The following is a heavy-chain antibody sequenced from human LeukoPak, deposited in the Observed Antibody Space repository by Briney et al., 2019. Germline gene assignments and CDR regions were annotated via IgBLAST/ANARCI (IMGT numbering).Heavy chain of an antibody. CDR2: ISYDGTDK. J-gene: IGHJ3*01. CDR3: AKSLLTTASGTGRAFDL. V-gene: IGHV3-30*18. CDR1: GFTFSVYG. Sequence: PGGSLRLSCAASGFTFSVYGMYWVRQPPGKGLEWVALISYDGTDKYHVDSVKGRFTISRDNSNNTLYLQMNSLRPDDTAVYYCAKSLLTTASGTGRAFDLWGQGTMVTVSS. D-gene: IGHD1-26*01.